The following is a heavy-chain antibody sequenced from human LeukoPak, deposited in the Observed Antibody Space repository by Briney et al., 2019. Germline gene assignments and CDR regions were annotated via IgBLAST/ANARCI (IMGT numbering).Heavy chain of an antibody. CDR3: ARVPLGELKPYYFDY. Sequence: SVKVSCKASGGTFSSCAISWVRQAPGQGLEWMGGIIPIFGTANYAQKFQGRVTITADESTSTAYMELSSLRSEDTAVYYCARVPLGELKPYYFDYWGQGTLVTVSS. CDR1: GGTFSSCA. CDR2: IIPIFGTA. V-gene: IGHV1-69*13. J-gene: IGHJ4*02. D-gene: IGHD1-26*01.